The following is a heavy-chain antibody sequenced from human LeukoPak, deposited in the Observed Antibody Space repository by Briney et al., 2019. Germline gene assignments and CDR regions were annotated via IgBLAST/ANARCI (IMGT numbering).Heavy chain of an antibody. CDR3: ARSYYSSSRIPPDY. CDR2: ISYDGSNK. D-gene: IGHD6-13*01. V-gene: IGHV3-30*04. CDR1: GFTFSSYA. Sequence: PGGSLRLSCAASGFTFSSYAMHWVRQAPGKGLEWVAVISYDGSNKYYADSVKGRFTISRDNSKNTLYLQMNSLRAEDTAVYYCARSYYSSSRIPPDYWGQGTLVTVSS. J-gene: IGHJ4*02.